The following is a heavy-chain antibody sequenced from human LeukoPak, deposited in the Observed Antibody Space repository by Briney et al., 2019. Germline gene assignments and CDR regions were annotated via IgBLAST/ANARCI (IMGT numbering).Heavy chain of an antibody. Sequence: PSETLSLTCAVYGRSFSGYYWSWIRQPPGKGLEWIGEINHSGSTNYNPSLKSRVTISVDTSKNQFSLKLSSVTAADTAVYYCARMDLSSSSWFDPWGQGTLVTVSS. CDR2: INHSGST. CDR3: ARMDLSSSSWFDP. CDR1: GRSFSGYY. J-gene: IGHJ5*02. V-gene: IGHV4-34*01. D-gene: IGHD6-6*01.